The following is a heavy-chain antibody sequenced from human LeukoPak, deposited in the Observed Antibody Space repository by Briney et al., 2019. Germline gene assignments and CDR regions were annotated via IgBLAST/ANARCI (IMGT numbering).Heavy chain of an antibody. Sequence: SETLSLTCTVSGGSISSYYWSWIRQPPGKGLEWIGYIYYSGSTNYNPSLKSRVTISVDTSKNQFSLKLSSVTAADTAVYYCARGGDGYNYGAFGIWGQGTVVTVSS. V-gene: IGHV4-59*01. CDR3: ARGGDGYNYGAFGI. J-gene: IGHJ3*02. CDR2: IYYSGST. CDR1: GGSISSYY. D-gene: IGHD5-24*01.